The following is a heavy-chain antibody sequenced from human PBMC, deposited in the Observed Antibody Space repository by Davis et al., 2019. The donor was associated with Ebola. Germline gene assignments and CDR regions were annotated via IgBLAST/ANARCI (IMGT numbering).Heavy chain of an antibody. V-gene: IGHV1-2*02. Sequence: AASVKVSCKASGYTFTGYYMHWVRQAPGQGLEWMGWINPNSGGTNYAQKLQGRVTMTTDTSTSTAYMELRSLRSDDTAVYYCARELLSSSPPYYYYYGMDVWGQGTTVTVSS. CDR3: ARELLSSSPPYYYYYGMDV. CDR2: INPNSGGT. J-gene: IGHJ6*02. D-gene: IGHD6-6*01. CDR1: GYTFTGYY.